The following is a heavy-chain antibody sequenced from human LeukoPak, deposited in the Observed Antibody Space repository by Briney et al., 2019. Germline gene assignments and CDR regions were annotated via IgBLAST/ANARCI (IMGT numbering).Heavy chain of an antibody. CDR1: GGSVNNYY. D-gene: IGHD3-22*01. Sequence: PSETLSLTCTVSGGSVNNYYWSWIRQPPGKGLEWIGYIYYSGSTNYNPSLKSRVTISVDTSKNQFSLKLSSVTAADTAVYYCARGGSSGYYSEYYFDYWGQGTLVTVSS. CDR3: ARGGSSGYYSEYYFDY. V-gene: IGHV4-59*02. J-gene: IGHJ4*02. CDR2: IYYSGST.